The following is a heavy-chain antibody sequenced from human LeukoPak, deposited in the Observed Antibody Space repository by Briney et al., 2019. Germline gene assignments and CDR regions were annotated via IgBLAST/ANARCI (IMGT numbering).Heavy chain of an antibody. J-gene: IGHJ4*02. D-gene: IGHD2/OR15-2a*01. CDR2: IYHSGST. CDR3: ARLPSRISARSALSDY. V-gene: IGHV4-38-2*02. CDR1: GYSISSGYY. Sequence: SETLSLTCTVSGYSISSGYYWGWIRQPPGKGLEWIGSIYHSGSTYYNPSLKSRVTISVDTSKNQFSLKLSSVTAADTAVYYCARLPSRISARSALSDYWGQGTLVTVSS.